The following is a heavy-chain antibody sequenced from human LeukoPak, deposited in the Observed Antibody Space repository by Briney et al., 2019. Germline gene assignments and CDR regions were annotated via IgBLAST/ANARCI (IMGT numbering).Heavy chain of an antibody. J-gene: IGHJ4*02. CDR2: IYYSGST. Sequence: SQTLSLTCTVSGGSISSGDYYWGWVRQPPGKGLEWIGYIYYSGSTYYNPSLKSRVTISVDTSKNQFSLKLSSVTAADTAVYYCARGPGVRRPFDYWGQGTLVTVSS. CDR3: ARGPGVRRPFDY. D-gene: IGHD1-1*01. V-gene: IGHV4-30-4*01. CDR1: GGSISSGDYY.